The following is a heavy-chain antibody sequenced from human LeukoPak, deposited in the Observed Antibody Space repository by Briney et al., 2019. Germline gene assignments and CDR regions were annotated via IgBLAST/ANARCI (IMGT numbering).Heavy chain of an antibody. CDR3: ARTQLDLDGFDI. CDR1: GFIFGDYY. D-gene: IGHD1-1*01. CDR2: ISSGTINHS. V-gene: IGHV3-11*06. J-gene: IGHJ3*02. Sequence: GGTLRLSCKASGFIFGDYYMNWIRQAPGKGLECLSYISSGTINHSNYADSVKGRFTISRDNARNSLYPQMNSLRGEDTAVYYCARTQLDLDGFDIWGQGTTVTVSS.